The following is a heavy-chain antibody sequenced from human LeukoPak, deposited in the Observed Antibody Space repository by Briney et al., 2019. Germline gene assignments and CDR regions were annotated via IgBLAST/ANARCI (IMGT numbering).Heavy chain of an antibody. D-gene: IGHD4-17*01. CDR3: ARDRDYGGWFDP. J-gene: IGHJ5*02. CDR2: IYYSGST. V-gene: IGHV4-59*01. Sequence: SETLSLTSTVSGGSISSYYWSWIRQPPGKGLEWIGYIYYSGSTNYNPSLKSRVTISVDTSKNQFSLKLSSVTAADTAVYYCARDRDYGGWFDPWGQGTLVTVSS. CDR1: GGSISSYY.